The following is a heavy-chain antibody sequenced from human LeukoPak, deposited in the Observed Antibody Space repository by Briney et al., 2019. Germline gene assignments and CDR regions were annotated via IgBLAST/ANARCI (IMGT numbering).Heavy chain of an antibody. Sequence: PSETLSLTCTVSGGSISSSSYYWGWIRQPPGKGLEWIGSIYYSGSTYYNPSLKSRVTISVDTSKNQFSLKLSSVTAADTAVYYCARLRIAARPEYAFDIWGQGTMVTVSS. V-gene: IGHV4-39*07. CDR2: IYYSGST. CDR3: ARLRIAARPEYAFDI. CDR1: GGSISSSSYY. J-gene: IGHJ3*02. D-gene: IGHD6-6*01.